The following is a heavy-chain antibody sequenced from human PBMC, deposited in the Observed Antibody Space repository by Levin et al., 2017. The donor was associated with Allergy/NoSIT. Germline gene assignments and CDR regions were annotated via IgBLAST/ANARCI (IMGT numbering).Heavy chain of an antibody. D-gene: IGHD3-3*01. Sequence: GGSLRLSCAASGFSFSDYYMDWVRQAPGKGLEWVGRIRNRANSYTTEYAASVKGRFTISRDDAHNSLSLQMNSLKTADTAVYYCARVARHLPKLGFLERSKPERYSYYYMDVWGKGTTVTVSS. CDR3: ARVARHLPKLGFLERSKPERYSYYYMDV. J-gene: IGHJ6*03. V-gene: IGHV3-72*01. CDR1: GFSFSDYY. CDR2: IRNRANSYTT.